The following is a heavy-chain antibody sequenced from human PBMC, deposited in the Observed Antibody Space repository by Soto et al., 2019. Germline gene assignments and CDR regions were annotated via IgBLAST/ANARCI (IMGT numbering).Heavy chain of an antibody. CDR1: GFTLSSYN. V-gene: IGHV3-48*01. D-gene: IGHD6-13*01. CDR2: IDSNSRPI. CDR3: ARESEEGAAAGPSAFDI. Sequence: GGSLRLSCAASGFTLSSYNMNWVRQAPGKGLEWVAYIDSNSRPIYYADSVKGRFTISRDSAQNSLHLQMNSLRVEDTAVYYCARESEEGAAAGPSAFDIWGQGTMVTVSS. J-gene: IGHJ3*02.